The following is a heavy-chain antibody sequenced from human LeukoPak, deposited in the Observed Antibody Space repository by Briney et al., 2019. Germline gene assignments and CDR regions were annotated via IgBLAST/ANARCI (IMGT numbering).Heavy chain of an antibody. CDR1: GYTFTGYY. CDR3: ARDRFALELRTFDY. J-gene: IGHJ4*02. D-gene: IGHD1-7*01. V-gene: IGHV1-2*02. CDR2: INPNSGGT. Sequence: AASVKVSCKASGYTFTGYYMHWVRQAPGQGLEWMGWINPNSGGTNYAQKFQGRVTMTRDTPISTAYMELSRLRSDDTAVYYCARDRFALELRTFDYWGQGTLVTVSS.